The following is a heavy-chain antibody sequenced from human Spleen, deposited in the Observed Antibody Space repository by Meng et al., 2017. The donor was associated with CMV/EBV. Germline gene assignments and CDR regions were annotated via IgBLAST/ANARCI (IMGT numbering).Heavy chain of an antibody. J-gene: IGHJ4*02. CDR3: ASDDCRGDDCWGQTFNY. CDR2: IIPKFGTS. CDR1: GGTFSSFA. V-gene: IGHV1-69*05. D-gene: IGHD2-21*02. Sequence: SVKVSCKASGGTFSSFAINWLRQAPGQGPEWMGGIIPKFGTSTFAQNFQDRVTITTDESTSTVYMELSSLRSEDTAVYYCASDDCRGDDCWGQTFNYWGQGTLVTVSS.